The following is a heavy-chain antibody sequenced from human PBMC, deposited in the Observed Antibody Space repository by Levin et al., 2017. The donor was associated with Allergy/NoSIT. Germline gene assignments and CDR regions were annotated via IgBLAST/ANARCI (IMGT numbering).Heavy chain of an antibody. Sequence: SETLSLTCTVSGGSISSYYWSWIRQPPGKGLEWIGYIYYSGSTNYNPSLKSRVTISVDTSKNQFSLKLSSVTAADTAVYYCARAGSGSSHDLDYWGQGTLVTVSS. V-gene: IGHV4-59*01. D-gene: IGHD1-26*01. CDR2: IYYSGST. J-gene: IGHJ4*02. CDR1: GGSISSYY. CDR3: ARAGSGSSHDLDY.